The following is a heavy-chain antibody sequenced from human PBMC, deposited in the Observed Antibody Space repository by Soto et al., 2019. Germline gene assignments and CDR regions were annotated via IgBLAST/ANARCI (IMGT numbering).Heavy chain of an antibody. CDR1: GFTFSSYG. J-gene: IGHJ4*02. D-gene: IGHD6-19*01. Sequence: QVQLVESGGGVVQPGRSLRLSCAASGFTFSSYGMHWVRQAPGKGLEWVAVISYDGSNKYYADSVKGRFTISRDNSKNTLYLQRNSLRAEYTAVYYCAKNEQPFSSGWYEGGDYWGQGTLVTVSS. V-gene: IGHV3-30*18. CDR2: ISYDGSNK. CDR3: AKNEQPFSSGWYEGGDY.